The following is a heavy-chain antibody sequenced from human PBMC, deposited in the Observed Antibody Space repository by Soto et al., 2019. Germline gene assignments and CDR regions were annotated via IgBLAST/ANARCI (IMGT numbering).Heavy chain of an antibody. CDR3: AASGSYAVYDYYYGMDV. CDR1: VFTFSSYA. J-gene: IGHJ6*02. D-gene: IGHD1-26*01. V-gene: IGHV3-30-3*01. Sequence: QVQLVESGGGVVQPGRSLRLSCAASVFTFSSYAMHWVRQAPGKGLEWVAVISYDGSNKYYADSVKGRFTISRDNSKNTLYLQMNSLRAEDTAVYYFAASGSYAVYDYYYGMDVWGQGTTVTVSS. CDR2: ISYDGSNK.